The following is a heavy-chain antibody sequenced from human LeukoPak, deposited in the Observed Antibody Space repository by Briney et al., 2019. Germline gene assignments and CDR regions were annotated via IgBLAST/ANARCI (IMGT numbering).Heavy chain of an antibody. D-gene: IGHD2-2*02. CDR1: GYTLTGYY. CDR2: INPNSGGT. CDR3: ARDGGNIVVVPAAILIT. V-gene: IGHV1-2*02. J-gene: IGHJ5*02. Sequence: ASVKVSCKASGYTLTGYYMHWVRQAPGQGLEWMGWINPNSGGTNYAQKFQGGVTMTRDTSISTAYMELSRLRSDDTAVYYCARDGGNIVVVPAAILITWGQGTLVTVSS.